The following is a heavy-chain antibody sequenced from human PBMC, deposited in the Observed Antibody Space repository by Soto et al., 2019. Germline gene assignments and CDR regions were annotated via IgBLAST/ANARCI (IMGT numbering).Heavy chain of an antibody. D-gene: IGHD6-25*01. V-gene: IGHV4-61*01. CDR1: GGSVSSGSYY. CDR3: ATQNGGDRSYYYYYGMDV. Sequence: SETLSLTCTVSGGSVSSGSYYWSWIRQPPGKGLEWIGYIYYSGSTNYNPSLKSRVTISVDTSKNQFSLKLSSVTAADTAVYYCATQNGGDRSYYYYYGMDVWGQGTTVTVSS. CDR2: IYYSGST. J-gene: IGHJ6*02.